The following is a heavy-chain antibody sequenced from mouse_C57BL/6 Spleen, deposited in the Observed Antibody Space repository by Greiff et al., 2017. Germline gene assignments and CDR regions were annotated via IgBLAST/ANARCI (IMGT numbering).Heavy chain of an antibody. J-gene: IGHJ2*01. D-gene: IGHD2-1*01. CDR2: IDPSDSET. CDR1: GYTFTSYW. V-gene: IGHV1-52*01. CDR3: AKGRRNRGFDY. Sequence: QVQLQQSGAELVRPGSSVKLSCKASGYTFTSYWMHWVKQRPIQGLEWIGNIDPSDSETHYNQKFKDKATLTVDKSSSTAYMQLSSLTSEDSAVYYCAKGRRNRGFDYWGQGTTLTVSS.